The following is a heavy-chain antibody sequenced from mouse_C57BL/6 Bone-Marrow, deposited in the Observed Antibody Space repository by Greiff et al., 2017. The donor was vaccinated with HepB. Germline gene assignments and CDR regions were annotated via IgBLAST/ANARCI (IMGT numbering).Heavy chain of an antibody. Sequence: EVKLVESGGGLVKPGGSLKLSCAASGFTFSSYAMSWVRQTPEKRLEWVATISDGGSYTYYPDNVKGRFTISRDNAKNNLYLQMSHLKSEDTAMYYCAREGATVPAWFAYWGQGTLVTVSA. J-gene: IGHJ3*01. CDR3: AREGATVPAWFAY. CDR2: ISDGGSYT. D-gene: IGHD1-1*01. V-gene: IGHV5-4*01. CDR1: GFTFSSYA.